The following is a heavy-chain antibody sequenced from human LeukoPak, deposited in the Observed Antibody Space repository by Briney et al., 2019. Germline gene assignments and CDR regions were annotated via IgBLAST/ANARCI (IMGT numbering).Heavy chain of an antibody. CDR2: IYYSGNT. J-gene: IGHJ5*02. CDR1: GGSISSSSYY. CDR3: AGTSLLLWFGELQSLGFDP. D-gene: IGHD3-10*01. V-gene: IGHV4-39*01. Sequence: SETLSLTCTVSGGSISSSSYYWGWIRQPPGKGLEWIGSIYYSGNTYYNPSLKSRLTISVDTSKNQFSLNLSSVTAADTAVYYCAGTSLLLWFGELQSLGFDPWGQGTLVTVSS.